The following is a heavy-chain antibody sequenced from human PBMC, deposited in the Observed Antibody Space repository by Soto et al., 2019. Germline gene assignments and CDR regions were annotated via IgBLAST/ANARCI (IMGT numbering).Heavy chain of an antibody. CDR2: IYYSGTT. V-gene: IGHV4-31*03. Sequence: QVQLQESGPGLVKPSQTLSLTCTVSGGSISSGGYYWSWIRQHPGKGLEWIGYIYYSGTTYYNPSLKSRVTISVDTSKNQFSLKLSSVTAADTAVYYCARGDISRSSLDYWGQGTLVTVSS. J-gene: IGHJ4*02. CDR1: GGSISSGGYY. CDR3: ARGDISRSSLDY. D-gene: IGHD6-6*01.